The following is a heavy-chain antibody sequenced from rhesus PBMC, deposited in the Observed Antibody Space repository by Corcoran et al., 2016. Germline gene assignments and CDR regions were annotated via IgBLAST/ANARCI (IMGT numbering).Heavy chain of an antibody. D-gene: IGHD6-25*01. V-gene: IGHV3S5*01. CDR1: GFTFRSYG. CDR2: INSYGGST. J-gene: IGHJ4*01. CDR3: RGGNWEVDY. Sequence: EVQLVETGGGLVQPGGSLKLSCVASGFTFRSYGMSWVRQAPGKGLEWVSGINSYGGSTYYAYSMKGRFTISRDKSKNTLSLQMNSLRPEDTAVYYCRGGNWEVDYWGQGVLVTVSS.